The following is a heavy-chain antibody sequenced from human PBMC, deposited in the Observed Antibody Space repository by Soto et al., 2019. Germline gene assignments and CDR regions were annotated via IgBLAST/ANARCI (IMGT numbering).Heavy chain of an antibody. CDR1: GGSISSYY. V-gene: IGHV4-59*01. Sequence: SETLSLTCTVSGGSISSYYWSWIRQPPGKGMEWIGYIYYSGSTNYNPSLKSRVTISVDTSKNQFSLKLSSVTAADTAVYYCARARGDYIDYWGQGSLVTVSA. CDR3: ARARGDYIDY. J-gene: IGHJ4*02. CDR2: IYYSGST.